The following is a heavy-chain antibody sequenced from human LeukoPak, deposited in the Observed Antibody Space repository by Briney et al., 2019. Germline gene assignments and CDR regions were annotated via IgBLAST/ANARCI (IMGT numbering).Heavy chain of an antibody. CDR2: ISSSGSTI. V-gene: IGHV3-11*01. J-gene: IGHJ6*02. CDR1: GFTFSDYY. D-gene: IGHD3-10*01. CDR3: ARGPMVRGVMVYYYYGMDV. Sequence: GGSLRFSCAASGFTFSDYYMSWLRQAPGKGLEWVSYISSSGSTIYYADSVKGRFTISRDNAKNSLYLQMNSLRAEDTAVYYCARGPMVRGVMVYYYYGMDVWGQGTTVTVSS.